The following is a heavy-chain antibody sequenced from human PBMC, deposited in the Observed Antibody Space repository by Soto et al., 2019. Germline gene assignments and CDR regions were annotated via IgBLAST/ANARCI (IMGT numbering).Heavy chain of an antibody. J-gene: IGHJ4*02. CDR1: GFIFSNHY. CDR3: ANRGTYLDLI. V-gene: IGHV1-46*01. CDR2: INPSCGGT. D-gene: IGHD3-16*01. Sequence: ASVKVSCKASGFIFSNHYMYWVRQAPGQGLDWMATINPSCGGTTYAQKFQGRVTMTRDTSTSTVYMELSSLTSEDTALYFCANRGTYLDLIWGQGTLVTVSS.